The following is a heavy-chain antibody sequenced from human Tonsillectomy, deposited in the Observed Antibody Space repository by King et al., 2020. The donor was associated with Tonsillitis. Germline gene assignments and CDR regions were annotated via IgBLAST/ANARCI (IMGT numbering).Heavy chain of an antibody. D-gene: IGHD4-17*01. Sequence: LQLQESGPGLVKPSETLSLTCTVSGGSISSSNYYWGWFRQPPGKGLEWIGRIYYSGSTYYNPSLKSRVTISVDTSRNQFSLKLSSVTAADTAVYYWAGRYGDSYDYWGQGTLVTVSS. CDR2: IYYSGST. CDR1: GGSISSSNYY. J-gene: IGHJ4*02. CDR3: AGRYGDSYDY. V-gene: IGHV4-39*07.